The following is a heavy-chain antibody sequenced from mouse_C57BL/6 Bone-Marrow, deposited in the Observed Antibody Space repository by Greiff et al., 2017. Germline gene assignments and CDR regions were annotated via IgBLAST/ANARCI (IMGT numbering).Heavy chain of an antibody. CDR1: GYTFTDYE. CDR2: IDPETGGT. V-gene: IGHV1-15*01. CDR3: TREGSNYPFAY. D-gene: IGHD2-5*01. Sequence: VKLMESGAELARPGASVTLSCKASGYTFTDYEMHWVKQTPVRGLEWIGAIDPETGGTAYNQKFKGKAILTADKSSSTAYMELRSLTSEGSAGYYCTREGSNYPFAYWGQGTLVTVSA. J-gene: IGHJ3*01.